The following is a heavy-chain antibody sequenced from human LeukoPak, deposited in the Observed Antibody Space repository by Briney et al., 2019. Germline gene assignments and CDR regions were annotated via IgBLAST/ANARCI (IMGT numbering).Heavy chain of an antibody. J-gene: IGHJ4*02. CDR1: GFTFSSYW. CDR3: AKLAGAAAGTPFDY. Sequence: PGGSLRLSCAASGFTFSSYWMSWVRQAPGKGLEWVANIKQDGSEKYYVDSVKGRFTISRDNAKNSLYLQMNSLRAEDTAVYYCAKLAGAAAGTPFDYWGQGTLVTVSS. CDR2: IKQDGSEK. D-gene: IGHD6-13*01. V-gene: IGHV3-7*01.